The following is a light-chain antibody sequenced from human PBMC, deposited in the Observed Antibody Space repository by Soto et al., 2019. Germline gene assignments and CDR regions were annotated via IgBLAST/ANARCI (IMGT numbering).Light chain of an antibody. J-gene: IGKJ1*01. CDR2: GAS. CDR3: QQYYSSPRT. Sequence: EIVLTQSPDTVSLSPGEGATLSCRASQSVSSSELAWYQQKPGQVPRLLIYGASRRATGVSDRFSGSGSGTDVSLTISRLEPEDFAVYYCQQYYSSPRTFGQGTKVEIK. V-gene: IGKV3-20*01. CDR1: QSVSSSE.